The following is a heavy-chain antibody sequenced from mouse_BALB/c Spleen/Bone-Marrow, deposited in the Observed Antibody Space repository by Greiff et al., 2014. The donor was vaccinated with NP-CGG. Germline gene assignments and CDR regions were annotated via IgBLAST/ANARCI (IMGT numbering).Heavy chain of an antibody. Sequence: EVKLMESGTVLARPGASAKMSCKASGYSFTSYWMHWVKQRPGQGLEWIGAIYPGNSDTSYNQKFKGKAKLTAVTSASTAYMELSSLTNEDSAVYYCTKIYYGNSFDVWGAGTTVTVSS. J-gene: IGHJ1*01. CDR3: TKIYYGNSFDV. V-gene: IGHV1-5*01. CDR1: GYSFTSYW. CDR2: IYPGNSDT. D-gene: IGHD2-1*01.